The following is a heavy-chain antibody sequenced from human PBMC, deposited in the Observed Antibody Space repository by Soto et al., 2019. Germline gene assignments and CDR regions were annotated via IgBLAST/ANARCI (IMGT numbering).Heavy chain of an antibody. Sequence: GGSLRLSCAASGFTVSNNYMTWVRQAPGKGLEWVSFISSGGSTYYADSVKGRFTISRDNSKNTLYIQMNSLRAEDTAVYYGASDDRTYGFYYWGKGSLVTVSS. CDR3: ASDDRTYGFYY. CDR1: GFTVSNNY. CDR2: ISSGGST. D-gene: IGHD3-10*01. J-gene: IGHJ4*02. V-gene: IGHV3-53*01.